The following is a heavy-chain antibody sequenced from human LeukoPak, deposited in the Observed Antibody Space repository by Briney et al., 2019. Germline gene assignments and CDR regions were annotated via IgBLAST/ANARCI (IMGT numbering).Heavy chain of an antibody. D-gene: IGHD3-22*01. V-gene: IGHV1-2*04. CDR1: GYTFTGYY. J-gene: IGHJ3*02. CDR3: ARGPGYYYDSSGYYRGYAFDI. CDR2: INPNSGGT. Sequence: ASVKVSCKASGYTFTGYYMHWVRQAPGQGLEWMGWINPNSGGTNYAQKFQGWVTMTRDTSISTAYMELSRLRSDDTAVFYCARGPGYYYDSSGYYRGYAFDIWGQGTMVTVSS.